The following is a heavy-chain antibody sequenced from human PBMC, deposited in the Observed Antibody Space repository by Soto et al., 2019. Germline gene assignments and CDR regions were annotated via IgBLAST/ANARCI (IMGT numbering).Heavy chain of an antibody. CDR3: ARGGWGYFDSGGYLWFDY. Sequence: QLVESGGGLVQPGGSLRLSCATSGFTFSNSWMTWVRQAPGKGLEWVANIKHDGSGKYYLDSVKGRYTISRDNAKDSLYLQMNSLRAEDTAVYYCARGGWGYFDSGGYLWFDYWGQGTLVTVSS. J-gene: IGHJ4*02. CDR1: GFTFSNSW. CDR2: IKHDGSGK. D-gene: IGHD3-22*01. V-gene: IGHV3-7*03.